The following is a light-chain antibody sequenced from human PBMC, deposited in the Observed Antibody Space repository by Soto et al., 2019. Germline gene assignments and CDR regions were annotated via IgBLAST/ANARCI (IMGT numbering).Light chain of an antibody. J-gene: IGKJ5*01. CDR2: GAS. CDR3: QQRNNSPIT. CDR1: QSVSSN. Sequence: EVVMTQSPATLSVSLGDRATLSCRASQSVSSNLAWDQQKPGQARRLLIYGASTRATGIPARFSGSGSATDFTLTISSLEPEDFALYYCQQRNNSPITFGQGTRLEIK. V-gene: IGKV3-15*01.